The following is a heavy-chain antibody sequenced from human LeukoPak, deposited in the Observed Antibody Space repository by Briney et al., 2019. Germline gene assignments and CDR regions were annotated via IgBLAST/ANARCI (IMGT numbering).Heavy chain of an antibody. CDR2: INHSGST. J-gene: IGHJ4*02. D-gene: IGHD1-14*01. CDR1: GGSFSGYY. Sequence: SETLSLTCAVYGGSFSGYYWSWIRQPPGKGLEWIGEINHSGSTNYNPSLKSRVTISVDTSKSQFSLKLSSVTAADTAVYYCARDQPILYYFDYWGQGTLVTVSS. V-gene: IGHV4-34*01. CDR3: ARDQPILYYFDY.